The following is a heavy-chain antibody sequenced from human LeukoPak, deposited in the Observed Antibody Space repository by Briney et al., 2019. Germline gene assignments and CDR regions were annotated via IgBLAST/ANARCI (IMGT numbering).Heavy chain of an antibody. CDR3: AKWGVMTAFDY. CDR1: GGSISSYY. V-gene: IGHV4-59*08. J-gene: IGHJ4*02. CDR2: IFYSGTT. Sequence: SETLSLTCTVSGGSISSYYWSWIRQPPGKGLEWIGYIFYSGTTNYSPSLKSRVTISVDTSKNQFSLKLNSVTAADTAVYYCAKWGVMTAFDYWGQGTLVTVSS. D-gene: IGHD2-21*02.